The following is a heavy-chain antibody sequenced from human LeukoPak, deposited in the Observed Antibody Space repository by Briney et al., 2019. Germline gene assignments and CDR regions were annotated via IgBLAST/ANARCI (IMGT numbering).Heavy chain of an antibody. CDR2: IYYSGST. Sequence: PSETLSLTCTVSGDSISSNSYYWGWIRQPPGKGLEWIGSIYYSGSTYYNPSLKSRVTISVDTSKNQFSLKLSSVTAADTAVYYCARAKFRYVWLDGDYAFYWGQGTLVTVSS. CDR3: ARAKFRYVWLDGDYAFY. J-gene: IGHJ4*02. D-gene: IGHD4-17*01. V-gene: IGHV4-39*07. CDR1: GDSISSNSYY.